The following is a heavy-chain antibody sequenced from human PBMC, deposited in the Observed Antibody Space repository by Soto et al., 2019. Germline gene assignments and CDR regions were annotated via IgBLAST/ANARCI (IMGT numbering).Heavy chain of an antibody. Sequence: ASVKVSCKASGYTFISYALSWLRQAPGQGPEWIGRVSPYNGDTKYAQKFQGRVTITADTSTNTAYMDLRSLKSDDTAVYFCARDFLTRISWGSTTAQYSQYGMEVWGQGTTVTVSS. D-gene: IGHD3-9*01. CDR1: GYTFISYA. V-gene: IGHV1-18*01. CDR3: ARDFLTRISWGSTTAQYSQYGMEV. J-gene: IGHJ6*02. CDR2: VSPYNGDT.